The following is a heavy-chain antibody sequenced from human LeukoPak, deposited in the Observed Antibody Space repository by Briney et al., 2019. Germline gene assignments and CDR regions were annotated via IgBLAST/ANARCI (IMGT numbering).Heavy chain of an antibody. V-gene: IGHV4-30-4*01. CDR1: GGSISSGDYY. D-gene: IGHD3-10*01. CDR3: ARGPYGSGSYY. J-gene: IGHJ4*02. Sequence: SQTLSLTCTVSGGSISSGDYYWSWIRQPPGKGLEWIGYIYYSGTTYYNPSLKSRVTISVDTSKNQFSLKLTSVTTADTAVYFCARGPYGSGSYYWGQGTLVTVSS. CDR2: IYYSGTT.